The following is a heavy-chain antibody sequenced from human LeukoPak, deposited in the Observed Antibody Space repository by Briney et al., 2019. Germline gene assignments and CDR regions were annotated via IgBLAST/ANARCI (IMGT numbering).Heavy chain of an antibody. CDR3: ARVRYYDSGHYFDY. D-gene: IGHD3-16*01. Sequence: PSETLSPTCTVSGGSISSYYWSWIRQPPGKGLEWIGYIYYSGSTTYNPSLRSRVTISVDTSKNQFSLKLSSVTAADTAVYYCARVRYYDSGHYFDYWGQGTLVTVSS. CDR1: GGSISSYY. V-gene: IGHV4-59*01. J-gene: IGHJ4*02. CDR2: IYYSGST.